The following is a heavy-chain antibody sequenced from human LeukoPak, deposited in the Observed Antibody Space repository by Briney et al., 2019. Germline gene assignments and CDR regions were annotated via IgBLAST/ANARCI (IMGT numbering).Heavy chain of an antibody. CDR1: GYTFTGYY. D-gene: IGHD6-13*01. J-gene: IGHJ4*02. CDR2: VNPNNGGT. V-gene: IGHV1-2*02. CDR3: ATAPRYSSSRPPFDY. Sequence: ASVKVSCKASGYTFTGYYMHWVRQAPGQGLEWMGWVNPNNGGTNYAQKFQGRVTMTRDTSINTGYMELSRLRSDDTAAYYCATAPRYSSSRPPFDYWGQGTLVTVSS.